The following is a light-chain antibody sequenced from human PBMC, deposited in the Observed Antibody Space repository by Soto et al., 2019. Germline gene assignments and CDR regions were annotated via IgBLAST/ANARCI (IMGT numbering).Light chain of an antibody. J-gene: IGLJ3*02. CDR2: DVS. V-gene: IGLV2-11*01. CDR3: CSFAGSYNFWE. CDR1: SSDVGDYNY. Sequence: QSALTQPRSVSGSPGQSVTISCTGTSSDVGDYNYVSWYQQYPGKAPKLLIYDVSKRPSGVPDRFSGSKSGNTASLTISGRQDADDADYYCCSFAGSYNFWEFGGGTKLTVL.